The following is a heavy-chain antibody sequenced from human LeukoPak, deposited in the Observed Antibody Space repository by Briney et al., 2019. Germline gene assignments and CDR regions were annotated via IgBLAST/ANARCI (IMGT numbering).Heavy chain of an antibody. Sequence: GGSLRLSCAASGFTFSNHYMSWVRQAPGKGLEWVANLNPDGSERKYVDSVKGRFTISRDNAKNSLYLQMNSLRAEDTAVYYCARGMAGEFDYWGQGTLVTVSS. CDR3: ARGMAGEFDY. J-gene: IGHJ4*02. D-gene: IGHD3-10*01. CDR1: GFTFSNHY. CDR2: LNPDGSER. V-gene: IGHV3-7*01.